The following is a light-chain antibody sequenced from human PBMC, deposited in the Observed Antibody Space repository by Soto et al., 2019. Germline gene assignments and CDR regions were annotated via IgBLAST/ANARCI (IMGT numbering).Light chain of an antibody. CDR1: SSDVGAYNY. CDR3: SSYTSTNSL. J-gene: IGLJ2*01. V-gene: IGLV2-14*03. CDR2: DVS. Sequence: QSASVSGSPGESITISCTGTSSDVGAYNYVSWYQQHPGKAPKLMIYDVSNRPSGVSNRFSGSKSGNTASLTISGLQAEDEADYYCSSYTSTNSLFGGGTKLTVL.